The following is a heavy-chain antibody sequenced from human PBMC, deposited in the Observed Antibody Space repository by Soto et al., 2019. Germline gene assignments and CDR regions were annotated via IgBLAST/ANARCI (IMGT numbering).Heavy chain of an antibody. CDR1: GGSISSGDYY. V-gene: IGHV4-30-4*01. CDR2: IYYSGST. J-gene: IGHJ3*02. CDR3: ASEPEDYGGNSGAFDI. D-gene: IGHD4-17*01. Sequence: QVQLQESGPGLVKPSQTLSLTCTVSGGSISSGDYYWSWIRQPPGKGLEWIGYIYYSGSTYYNPSLKSRVTISVDTSKNQFSLKLSSVTAADTAVYYCASEPEDYGGNSGAFDIWGQGTMDTVSS.